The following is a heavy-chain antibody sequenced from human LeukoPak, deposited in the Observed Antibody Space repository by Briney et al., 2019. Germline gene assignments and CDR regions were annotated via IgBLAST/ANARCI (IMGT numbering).Heavy chain of an antibody. Sequence: GGSLRLSCAASGFTFSDYYMSWIRQAPGKGLEWVSYISSSGSTIYYADSVKGRFTISRDNSKSTLYLQMNSLRAEDTAVYYCAKASGSTSIFSYWGQGTLVTVSS. J-gene: IGHJ4*02. CDR3: AKASGSTSIFSY. D-gene: IGHD6-13*01. CDR1: GFTFSDYY. V-gene: IGHV3-11*04. CDR2: ISSSGSTI.